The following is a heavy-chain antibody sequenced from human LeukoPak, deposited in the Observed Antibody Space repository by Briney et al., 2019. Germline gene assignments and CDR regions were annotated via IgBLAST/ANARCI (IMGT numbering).Heavy chain of an antibody. CDR1: GYTFTSYY. J-gene: IGHJ6*03. Sequence: ASVKVSCKASGYTFTSYYMHWVRQAPGQGLEWMGIINPSGGSTSYAQKFQGRVTMTRDMSTSTVYMELSSLRSEDTAVYYCARDAYYDFWSGYMDVWGKGTTVTVSS. CDR3: ARDAYYDFWSGYMDV. CDR2: INPSGGST. V-gene: IGHV1-46*01. D-gene: IGHD3-3*01.